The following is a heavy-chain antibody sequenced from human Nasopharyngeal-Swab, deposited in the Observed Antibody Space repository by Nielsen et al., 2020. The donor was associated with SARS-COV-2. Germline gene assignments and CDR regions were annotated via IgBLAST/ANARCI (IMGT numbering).Heavy chain of an antibody. CDR3: TTELYYYGSGSYYKGFAD. J-gene: IGHJ4*02. V-gene: IGHV3-15*01. Sequence: WIRQPPGKGLEWVGRIKSETDGGTTDYAAPVKGRFTISRDDSKNTLYLQMNSLKTEDTAVYYCTTELYYYGSGSYYKGFADWGQGTLVTVSS. D-gene: IGHD3-10*01. CDR2: IKSETDGGTT.